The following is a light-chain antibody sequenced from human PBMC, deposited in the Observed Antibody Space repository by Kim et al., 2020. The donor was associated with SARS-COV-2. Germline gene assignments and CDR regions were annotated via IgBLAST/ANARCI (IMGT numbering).Light chain of an antibody. J-gene: IGLJ1*01. CDR1: DIETKS. CDR2: YDS. CDR3: QVWHLGSDHYV. V-gene: IGLV3-21*04. Sequence: APGKTTRVTCEGDDIETKSVQWYQLKPGQAPVLVIYYDSDRPSGIPERFSGSNSGNTATLTITRVEAGDEADYYCQVWHLGSDHYVFGPGTKVTVL.